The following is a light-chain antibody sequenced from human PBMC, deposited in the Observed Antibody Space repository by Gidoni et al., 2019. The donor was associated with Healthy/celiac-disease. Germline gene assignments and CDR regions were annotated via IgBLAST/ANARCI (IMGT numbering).Light chain of an antibody. CDR3: QQYGSSPGT. CDR2: GAS. Sequence: EIVLTQSPGTLSLSRGERATLSCRASQSVSSSYLAWYQQKPGQAPRLLIYGASSRANGIPDRFSSSGSGTDFTLTISRLEPEDFAVYYCQQYGSSPGTFGQGTKLEIK. J-gene: IGKJ2*01. CDR1: QSVSSSY. V-gene: IGKV3-20*01.